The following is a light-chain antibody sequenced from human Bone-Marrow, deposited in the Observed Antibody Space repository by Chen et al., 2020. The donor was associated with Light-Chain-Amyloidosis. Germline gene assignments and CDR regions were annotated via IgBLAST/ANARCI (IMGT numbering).Light chain of an antibody. CDR1: SSDVGGDNH. V-gene: IGLV2-14*01. Sequence: HSALTQPASVSGSPGQSITISCTGNSSDVGGDNHVSWYQQHPDKAPKLMIYEVTNRPSWVPDRLSGSKSDNTSSLTISGLKTEDEADYFCSSYTITNTLVFGSGTRVTVL. J-gene: IGLJ1*01. CDR2: EVT. CDR3: SSYTITNTLV.